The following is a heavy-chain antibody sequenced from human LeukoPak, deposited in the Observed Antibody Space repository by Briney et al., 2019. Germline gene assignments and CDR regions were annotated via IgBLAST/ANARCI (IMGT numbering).Heavy chain of an antibody. CDR3: ARPQPRDGTSLDY. CDR2: ISYDGSNK. Sequence: GGSLRLSCAASGSTFSSYGMHWVRQAPGKGLEWVAVISYDGSNKYYADSVKGRFTISRDNSKNTLYLQMNSLRAEDTAVYYCARPQPRDGTSLDYWGQGTLVTVSS. D-gene: IGHD2-2*01. V-gene: IGHV3-30*03. J-gene: IGHJ4*02. CDR1: GSTFSSYG.